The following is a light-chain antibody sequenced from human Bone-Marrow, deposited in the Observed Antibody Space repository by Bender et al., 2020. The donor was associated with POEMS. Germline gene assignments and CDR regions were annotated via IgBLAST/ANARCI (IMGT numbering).Light chain of an antibody. Sequence: QSALTQPASVSGSPGQSITISCTGTSSDVGSYYLVSWYQQHPGKAPKLIIYEVSKRPSGISSRFSGFKFGNTASLTIAGLQAEDEADYYCGSYTGSTDFDVFGTGTKVTV. CDR2: EVS. J-gene: IGLJ1*01. CDR1: SSDVGSYYL. CDR3: GSYTGSTDFDV. V-gene: IGLV2-23*02.